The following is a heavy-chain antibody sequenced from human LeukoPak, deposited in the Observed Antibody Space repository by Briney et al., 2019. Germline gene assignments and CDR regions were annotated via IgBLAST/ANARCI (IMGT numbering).Heavy chain of an antibody. CDR1: GGSISSSSYY. V-gene: IGHV4-39*01. Sequence: SETLSLTCTVSGGSISSSSYYWGWIRQPPGKGLEWIGSFYYSGSTYYNPSLKSRVTISVDTSKNQFSLKLSSVTAADTAVYYCARRGGQFDYSIDYWGQGTLVTVSS. J-gene: IGHJ4*02. CDR2: FYYSGST. CDR3: ARRGGQFDYSIDY. D-gene: IGHD4-11*01.